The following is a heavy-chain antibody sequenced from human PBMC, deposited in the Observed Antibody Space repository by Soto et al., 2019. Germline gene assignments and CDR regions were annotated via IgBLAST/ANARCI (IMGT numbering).Heavy chain of an antibody. CDR3: SRGGSSWSAEYYQH. CDR2: ISGYNGNT. CDR1: GFTFTNYG. D-gene: IGHD6-13*01. J-gene: IGHJ1*01. Sequence: QVQLLQSGAEVKKPGSSVKVSCKASGFTFTNYGISWVRQAPGQGPEWMGWISGYNGNTNYVQTLQRRVTMTTDTSTSTAYMELRGLTSDDTAVYYCSRGGSSWSAEYYQHWGQGTLVIVSS. V-gene: IGHV1-18*01.